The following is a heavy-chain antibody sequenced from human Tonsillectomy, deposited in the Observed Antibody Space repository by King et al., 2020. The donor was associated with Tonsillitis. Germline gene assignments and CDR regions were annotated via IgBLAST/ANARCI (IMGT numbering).Heavy chain of an antibody. Sequence: VQLVESGGGLVQPGRSLRLSCAASGFTFDDYAMHWVRQAPGQGLEWVAGMSLKSGRLGYADSVKGRFTISRDNAKNSLYLQMNSLRTEDTAMYYCAKTFGGVIESDAFDIWGQGTMVTVSS. D-gene: IGHD3-16*02. CDR3: AKTFGGVIESDAFDI. V-gene: IGHV3-9*01. CDR2: MSLKSGRL. J-gene: IGHJ3*02. CDR1: GFTFDDYA.